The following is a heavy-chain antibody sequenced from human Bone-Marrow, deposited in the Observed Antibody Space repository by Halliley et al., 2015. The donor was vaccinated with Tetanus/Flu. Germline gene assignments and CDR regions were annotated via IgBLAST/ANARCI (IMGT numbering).Heavy chain of an antibody. Sequence: GWMGRIAPLDFNTNYSPSFQGRVTMSADKSISTAYLQWSSLKASDTAMYYCARTLREADDDFWGQGTLVTVSS. J-gene: IGHJ4*02. CDR3: ARTLREADDDF. CDR2: IAPLDFNT. V-gene: IGHV5-10-1*01.